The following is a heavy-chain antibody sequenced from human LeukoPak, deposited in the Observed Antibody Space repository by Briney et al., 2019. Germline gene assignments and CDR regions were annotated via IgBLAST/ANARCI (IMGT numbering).Heavy chain of an antibody. Sequence: SETLSLTCTVSGCSISSRGFFWGWHRQPPGKGPEWIGSVYYGGVTYYNRSFQSRITMSLDKSTNRFSLRLSAVTAADTAVYDCARLSCSDTVCPTHSYNHFDPWGQGTLVIVST. J-gene: IGHJ5*02. CDR2: VYYGGVT. D-gene: IGHD2-15*01. CDR3: ARLSCSDTVCPTHSYNHFDP. CDR1: GCSISSRGFF. V-gene: IGHV4-39*01.